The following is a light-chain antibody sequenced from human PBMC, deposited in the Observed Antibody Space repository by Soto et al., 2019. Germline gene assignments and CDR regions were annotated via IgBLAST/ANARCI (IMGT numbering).Light chain of an antibody. J-gene: IGKJ1*01. CDR2: AAS. CDR1: QSISTY. Sequence: DIQKTQSPSSLSASVGDRVTITCRASQSISTYLNWYQQKPGKAPKLLIYAASSLQSGVPSRFSGSGSGTDFTLTISSLQPEDFATYYCQQSYSTVWTFGQGTKVDIK. V-gene: IGKV1-39*01. CDR3: QQSYSTVWT.